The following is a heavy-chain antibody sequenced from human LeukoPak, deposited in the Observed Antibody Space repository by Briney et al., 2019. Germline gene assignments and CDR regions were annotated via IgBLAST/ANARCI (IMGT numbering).Heavy chain of an antibody. CDR1: GYTFTGYY. J-gene: IGHJ4*02. CDR3: ARELGVTFYQDY. D-gene: IGHD2-2*01. CDR2: VNCDSGDT. Sequence: ASVKVSCKASGYTFTGYYMHWVRQAPGQGLEWMGWVNCDSGDTKSPQKFQGRVTMTWDTSISTAYMELSRLISDDTAVYFCARELGVTFYQDYWGQGTLVAVSS. V-gene: IGHV1-2*02.